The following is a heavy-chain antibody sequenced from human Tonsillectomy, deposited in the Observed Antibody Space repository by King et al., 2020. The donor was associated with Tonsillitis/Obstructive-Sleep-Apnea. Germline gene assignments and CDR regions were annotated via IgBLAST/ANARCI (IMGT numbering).Heavy chain of an antibody. J-gene: IGHJ4*02. CDR1: GFTVSSNY. Sequence: VQLVESGGGLIQPGGSLRLSCAASGFTVSSNYMSWVRQAPGKGLEWVAVLDNGGSTYYADSVKGRFTISRDNSKNTLYLQMNSLRAEDTAVYYCARAGYSSSWSLFDYWGQGTLVTVSS. V-gene: IGHV3-53*01. D-gene: IGHD6-13*01. CDR3: ARAGYSSSWSLFDY. CDR2: LDNGGST.